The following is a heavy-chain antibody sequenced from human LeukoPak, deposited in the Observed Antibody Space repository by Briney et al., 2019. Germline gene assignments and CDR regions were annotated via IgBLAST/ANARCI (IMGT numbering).Heavy chain of an antibody. D-gene: IGHD6-13*01. J-gene: IGHJ4*02. CDR2: MNPNSGNT. Sequence: AAPVKVSCKASGYTFTSYDINWVRQATGQGLEWMGWMNPNSGNTGYAQKFQGRVTMTRNTSISTAYMELSSLRSEDTAVYFCARIAAPGNRRLNFWGQGTLVTVSS. CDR3: ARIAAPGNRRLNF. CDR1: GYTFTSYD. V-gene: IGHV1-8*01.